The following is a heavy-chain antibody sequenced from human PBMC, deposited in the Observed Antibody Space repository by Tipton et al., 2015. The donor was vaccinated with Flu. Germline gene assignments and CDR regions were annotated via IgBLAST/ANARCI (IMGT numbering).Heavy chain of an antibody. D-gene: IGHD2-21*01. Sequence: GSLRLSCAASGFTFSSYWMSWVRQAPGKGLEWVANIKQDGSQKYYVDSVKGRFTISRDNAQNSLYLQMKSLRTEDTAVYYCVAFCGGNCNMRNSWGQGTLVTVSS. CDR3: VAFCGGNCNMRNS. V-gene: IGHV3-7*03. CDR2: IKQDGSQK. J-gene: IGHJ4*02. CDR1: GFTFSSYW.